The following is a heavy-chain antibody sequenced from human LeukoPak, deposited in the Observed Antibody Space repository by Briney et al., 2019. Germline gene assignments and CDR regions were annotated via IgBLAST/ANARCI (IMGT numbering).Heavy chain of an antibody. CDR3: AKEGWITIFGVVTPAGLDY. CDR2: IRYDGSNK. J-gene: IGHJ4*02. V-gene: IGHV3-30*02. Sequence: GGSLRLSCAASGFTFSTYAMNWVRQAPGKGLEWVAFIRYDGSNKYYADSVKGRFTISRDNSKNTLYLQMNSLRAEDTAMYYCAKEGWITIFGVVTPAGLDYWGQGNLVTVSS. D-gene: IGHD3-3*01. CDR1: GFTFSTYA.